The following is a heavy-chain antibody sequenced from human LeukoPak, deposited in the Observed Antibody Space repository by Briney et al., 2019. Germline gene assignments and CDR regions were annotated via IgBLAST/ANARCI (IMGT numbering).Heavy chain of an antibody. Sequence: PGGSLRLSCAASGFTFSSYSMNWVRQAPGKGLEWVSSISSSSNYIYYADSVKGRFTISRDNAKNSLYLQMNSLRAEDTAVYYCARDMKGISDAFDIWGQGTMVTVSS. V-gene: IGHV3-21*01. CDR1: GFTFSSYS. J-gene: IGHJ3*02. D-gene: IGHD3-16*01. CDR2: ISSSSNYI. CDR3: ARDMKGISDAFDI.